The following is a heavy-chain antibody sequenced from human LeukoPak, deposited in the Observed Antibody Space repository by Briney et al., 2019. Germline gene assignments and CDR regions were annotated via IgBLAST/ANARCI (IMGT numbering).Heavy chain of an antibody. V-gene: IGHV3-48*03. CDR1: GFTFSSDE. CDR3: ATDGTTVSTNYYYGMDV. CDR2: ISISGSIT. D-gene: IGHD4-17*01. Sequence: GGSLRLSCVASGFTFSSDEMNWVRQAPGKGLEWVSYISISGSITYYADSVKGRFTISRDNAKNSLYLQMNSLRAGDTATYYCATDGTTVSTNYYYGMDVWGQGTTVTVSS. J-gene: IGHJ6*02.